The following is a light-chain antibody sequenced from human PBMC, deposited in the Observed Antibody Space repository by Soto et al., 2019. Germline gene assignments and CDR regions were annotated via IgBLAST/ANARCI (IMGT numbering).Light chain of an antibody. Sequence: EIVMTQSPATLSVSPGERATLSCRASQSVSSNLALYQQKPGQAPRLLIYGASTRATGIPARFSGSGSGTEFTLTISSLHSEDFAVYYCQQYNNWPRTFGQGTKVEIK. V-gene: IGKV3-15*01. CDR2: GAS. J-gene: IGKJ1*01. CDR1: QSVSSN. CDR3: QQYNNWPRT.